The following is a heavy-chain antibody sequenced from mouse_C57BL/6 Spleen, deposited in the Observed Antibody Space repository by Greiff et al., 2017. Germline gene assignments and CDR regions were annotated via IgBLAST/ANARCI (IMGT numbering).Heavy chain of an antibody. CDR3: ATQLRLPEGFAY. J-gene: IGHJ3*01. Sequence: QVQLQQPGAELVKPGASVKVSCKASGYTFTSYWMHWVKQRPGQGLEWIGRIHPSDSDTNYNQKFKGKATLTVDKSSSTAYMQLSSLTSEDSAFYYCATQLRLPEGFAYWGQGTLVTVSA. CDR1: GYTFTSYW. V-gene: IGHV1-74*01. D-gene: IGHD3-2*02. CDR2: IHPSDSDT.